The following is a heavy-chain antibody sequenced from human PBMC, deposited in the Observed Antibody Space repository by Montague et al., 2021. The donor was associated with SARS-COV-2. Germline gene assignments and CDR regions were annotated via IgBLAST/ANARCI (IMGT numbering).Heavy chain of an antibody. D-gene: IGHD3-22*01. CDR2: IYYSGST. J-gene: IGHJ4*02. CDR1: GGSISSYY. Sequence: SETLSLTCTVSGGSISSYYWSWIRQPPGKGLEWIGYIYYSGSTNXXPSLKSRVTISVDTSKNQFSLKLSSVTAADTAVYYCARHSGYYDRSGYYDYWGQGTLVTVSS. V-gene: IGHV4-59*08. CDR3: ARHSGYYDRSGYYDY.